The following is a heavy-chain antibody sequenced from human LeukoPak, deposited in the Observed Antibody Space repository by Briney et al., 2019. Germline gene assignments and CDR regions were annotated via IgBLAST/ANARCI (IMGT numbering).Heavy chain of an antibody. D-gene: IGHD3-10*01. CDR2: IYHSGST. V-gene: IGHV4-4*02. CDR3: ARVSGGSGRRTSGYFDY. J-gene: IGHJ4*02. Sequence: SETLSLTCTVSGGSISSSNWWSWVRQPPGKGLEWIGEIYHSGSTNYNPSLKSRVTISVDTSKNQFSLKLSSVTAADTAVYYCARVSGGSGRRTSGYFDYWGQGTLVTVSS. CDR1: GGSISSSNW.